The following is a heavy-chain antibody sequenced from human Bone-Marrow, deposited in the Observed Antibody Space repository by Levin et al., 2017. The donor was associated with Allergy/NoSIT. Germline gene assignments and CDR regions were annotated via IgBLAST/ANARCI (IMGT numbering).Heavy chain of an antibody. CDR3: ASGYSGYDSFDY. Sequence: GESLKISCKASGYTFTSYAMHWVRQAPGQRLEWMGWINAGNGNTKYSQKFQGRVTITRDTSASTAYMELSSLRSEDTAVYYCASGYSGYDSFDYWGQGTLVTVSS. V-gene: IGHV1-3*01. D-gene: IGHD5-12*01. J-gene: IGHJ4*02. CDR1: GYTFTSYA. CDR2: INAGNGNT.